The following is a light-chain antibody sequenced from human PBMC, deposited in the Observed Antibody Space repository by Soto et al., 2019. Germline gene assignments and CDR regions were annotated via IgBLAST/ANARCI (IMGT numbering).Light chain of an antibody. CDR1: QSVSSN. CDR2: GAS. V-gene: IGKV3-15*01. Sequence: EMVMTQSPATLSVSPGERATLSCRASQSVSSNLAWYQQKPGQAPRLLIYGASTRATGVPARFSGSGSGTEFTLTISSLQSEAFAVYHCQHYNSWPRTFSQGTKVESK. CDR3: QHYNSWPRT. J-gene: IGKJ1*01.